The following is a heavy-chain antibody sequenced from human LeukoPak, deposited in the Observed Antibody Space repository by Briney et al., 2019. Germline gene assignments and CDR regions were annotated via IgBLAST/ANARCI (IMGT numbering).Heavy chain of an antibody. Sequence: SETLSLTCTVSGGSISSYYWSWIRQPPGKGLEWIGYIYYSGSTNYNPSLKSRVTISVDTSKNQFSLKLSSVTAADTAVYYCARGSFGWSGYKYAEYFQHWGQGTLVTVSS. D-gene: IGHD3-3*01. J-gene: IGHJ1*01. CDR2: IYYSGST. CDR3: ARGSFGWSGYKYAEYFQH. V-gene: IGHV4-59*01. CDR1: GGSISSYY.